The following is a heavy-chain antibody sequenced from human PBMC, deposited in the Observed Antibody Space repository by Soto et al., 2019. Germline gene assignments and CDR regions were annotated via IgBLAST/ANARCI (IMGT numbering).Heavy chain of an antibody. CDR3: ARVPERWLQFWYFDY. CDR2: INPNSGGT. Sequence: ASVKVSCKASGYTFTGYYMHWVRQAPGQGLEWMGWINPNSGGTNYAQKFQGWVTMTRDTSISTAYMELSRLRSDDTAVYYCARVPERWLQFWYFDYWGQGTLVTVSS. V-gene: IGHV1-2*04. D-gene: IGHD5-12*01. J-gene: IGHJ4*02. CDR1: GYTFTGYY.